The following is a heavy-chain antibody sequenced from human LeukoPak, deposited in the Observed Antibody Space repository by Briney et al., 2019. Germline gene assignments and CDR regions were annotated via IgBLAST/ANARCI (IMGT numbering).Heavy chain of an antibody. CDR2: IYYSGST. CDR3: ARAGDYDFWSGYFDYYYMDV. CDR1: GGSISSYY. D-gene: IGHD3-3*01. V-gene: IGHV4-59*01. J-gene: IGHJ6*03. Sequence: SETLSLTCTVSGGSISSYYWSWIRQPPGKGLEWIGYIYYSGSTNYNPSLKSRDTISVDTSKNQFSLKLSSVTAADTAVYYCARAGDYDFWSGYFDYYYMDVWGKGTTVTVSS.